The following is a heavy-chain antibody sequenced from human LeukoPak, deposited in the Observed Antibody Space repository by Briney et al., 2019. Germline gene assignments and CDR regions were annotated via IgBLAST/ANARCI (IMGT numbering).Heavy chain of an antibody. Sequence: SETLSLTCAVYGGSFSGYYWSWIRQPPGKGLEWIGEINHSGSTNYNPSLKSRVTISVDTSKNQFSLKLSSVTAEDTAVYYCVLGHNAFDIWGQGTMVTVSS. CDR3: VLGHNAFDI. D-gene: IGHD3-16*01. J-gene: IGHJ3*02. CDR2: INHSGST. V-gene: IGHV4-34*01. CDR1: GGSFSGYY.